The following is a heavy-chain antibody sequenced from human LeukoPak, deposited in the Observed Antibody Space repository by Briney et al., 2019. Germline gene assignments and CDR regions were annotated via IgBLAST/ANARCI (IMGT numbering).Heavy chain of an antibody. V-gene: IGHV3-48*03. CDR2: ISSSSSSI. Sequence: PGGSLRLSCAASGFTFSSYEMNWVRQAPGKGLEWVSYISSSSSSIYYADPVKGRFTISRDNAKNSLYLQMNSLRAEDTAVYYCARENRYCTGGSCYYQWDYWGQGTLVTVSS. CDR1: GFTFSSYE. J-gene: IGHJ4*02. D-gene: IGHD2-15*01. CDR3: ARENRYCTGGSCYYQWDY.